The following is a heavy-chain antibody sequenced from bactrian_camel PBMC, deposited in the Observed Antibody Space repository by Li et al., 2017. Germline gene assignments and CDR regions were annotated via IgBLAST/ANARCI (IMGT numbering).Heavy chain of an antibody. CDR2: ISSDGAP. J-gene: IGHJ4*01. Sequence: DVQLVESGGGSVQAGGSLKLSCTSSGYDISTCEKGWFRQAPGKERELVSFISSDGAPTYADSVKGRFPISRDNDKGTIFLQMHNLQTEDTAVYYCAACRDRRYTNDRLVYTYWGQGTQVTVS. V-gene: IGHV3S67*01. CDR3: AACRDRRYTNDRLVYTY. D-gene: IGHD1*01. CDR1: GYDISTCE.